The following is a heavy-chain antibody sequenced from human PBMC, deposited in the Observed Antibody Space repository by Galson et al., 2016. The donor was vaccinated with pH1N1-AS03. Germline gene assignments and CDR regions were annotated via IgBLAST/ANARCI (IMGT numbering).Heavy chain of an antibody. J-gene: IGHJ4*02. CDR3: ARLRAYCHGGTCTYFDY. Sequence: SLRLSCAASGFTLSGYWMGWVRLAPGKGLERVASISEDGSEKYYLDSMKGRFSISRNSAWNSLYLQLNSLRAEDTALYYCARLRAYCHGGTCTYFDYWGRGALVTVSS. CDR2: ISEDGSEK. V-gene: IGHV3-7*03. D-gene: IGHD2-15*01. CDR1: GFTLSGYW.